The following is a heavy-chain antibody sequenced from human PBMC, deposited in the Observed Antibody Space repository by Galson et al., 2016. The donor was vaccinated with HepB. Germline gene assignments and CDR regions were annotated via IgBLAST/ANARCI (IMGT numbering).Heavy chain of an antibody. V-gene: IGHV1-69*06. J-gene: IGHJ5*02. D-gene: IGHD1-1*01. CDR3: AKNTTGTPWFDP. CDR1: GGTFSSYT. CDR2: IIPLFGAT. Sequence: SVKVSCKASGGTFSSYTINWLRQAPGQGLEWMGGIIPLFGATYYAQSFQHRVLFTADRSTTTTFMELHSLTSDDTAMYFCAKNTTGTPWFDPWGQGTLVTVSS.